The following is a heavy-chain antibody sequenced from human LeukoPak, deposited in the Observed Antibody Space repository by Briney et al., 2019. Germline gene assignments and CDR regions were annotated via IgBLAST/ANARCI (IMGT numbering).Heavy chain of an antibody. CDR3: ARDYERDGYDLGY. CDR2: ISYDGTNK. Sequence: PGRSLRLSCAASGFTFSSYAMNWVRQAPGKGLEWVAIISYDGTNKDYADSVKGRFTISRDNSRNTLYLQMNSLRAEDTAVYYCARDYERDGYDLGYWGQGTLVTVSS. V-gene: IGHV3-30-3*01. CDR1: GFTFSSYA. J-gene: IGHJ4*02. D-gene: IGHD5-24*01.